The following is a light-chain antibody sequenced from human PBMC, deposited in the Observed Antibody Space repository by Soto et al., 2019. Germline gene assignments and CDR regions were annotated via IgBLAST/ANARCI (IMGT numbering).Light chain of an antibody. CDR3: QQYNHWLT. CDR2: GAS. CDR1: QTISSN. J-gene: IGKJ4*01. Sequence: VVMTQSPATLSVSPGETATLSCRASQTISSNLAWYQQQPGQAPRLLIFGASTRATGVPARFSGSGSGTEFTLTISSLQSEDSAVYYCQQYNHWLTFGGGTKVEIK. V-gene: IGKV3-15*01.